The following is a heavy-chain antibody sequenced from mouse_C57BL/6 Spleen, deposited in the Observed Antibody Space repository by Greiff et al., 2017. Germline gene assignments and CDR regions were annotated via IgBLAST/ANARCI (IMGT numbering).Heavy chain of an antibody. CDR1: GFTFIDFY. J-gene: IGHJ4*01. D-gene: IGHD2-3*01. V-gene: IGHV7-1*01. Sequence: EVKLMESGGGLVQSGRSLRLSCATSGFTFIDFYMEWVRQAPGKGLEWIAASRNKANDYTTEYSASVQGRFIVSRDTSQSILYLQMNALRAEDTAIYYCARVPYDGYYYYAMDYWGQGTSVTVSS. CDR3: ARVPYDGYYYYAMDY. CDR2: SRNKANDYTT.